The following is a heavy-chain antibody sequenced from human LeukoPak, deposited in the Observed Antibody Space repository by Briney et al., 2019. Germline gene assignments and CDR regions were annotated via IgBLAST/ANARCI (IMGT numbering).Heavy chain of an antibody. CDR2: INHSGST. Sequence: PSETLSLTCAVYGGSFSGYYWSWIRQPPGKGLEWIGEINHSGSTNYNPSLKSRVTISVDTSKNQFSLKLSSVTAADTAVYYCAKSGRFRDFDYWGQGTLVTVSS. V-gene: IGHV4-34*01. CDR3: AKSGRFRDFDY. D-gene: IGHD3-10*01. J-gene: IGHJ4*02. CDR1: GGSFSGYY.